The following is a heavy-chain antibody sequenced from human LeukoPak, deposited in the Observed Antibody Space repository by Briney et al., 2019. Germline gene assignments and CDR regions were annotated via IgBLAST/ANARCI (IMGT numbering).Heavy chain of an antibody. CDR3: ARDGVTWEYSSSPEYYFDY. CDR2: IKQDGSER. CDR1: GFTFSSYW. D-gene: IGHD6-6*01. Sequence: GGSLRLSCAASGFTFSSYWMSWVRQAPGKGLEWVANIKQDGSERYYVDSVKGRFTISRDDAKNSLYLQMNSLRAEDTAVYYCARDGVTWEYSSSPEYYFDYWGQGSLVTVSS. J-gene: IGHJ4*02. V-gene: IGHV3-7*01.